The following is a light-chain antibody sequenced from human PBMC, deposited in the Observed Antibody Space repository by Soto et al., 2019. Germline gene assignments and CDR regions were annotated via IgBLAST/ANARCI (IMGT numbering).Light chain of an antibody. V-gene: IGKV3-11*01. CDR2: DAS. CDR3: HQRSDWPLT. CDR1: QSVSFY. J-gene: IGKJ4*01. Sequence: LTQSPSSLSASVGDRVTITCRASQSVSFYLAWYQQKPGQTPRLLIYDASYRATGVPARFSGSGSGTDFTLTISSVEPEDFAIYYCHQRSDWPLTFGGGTKVDIK.